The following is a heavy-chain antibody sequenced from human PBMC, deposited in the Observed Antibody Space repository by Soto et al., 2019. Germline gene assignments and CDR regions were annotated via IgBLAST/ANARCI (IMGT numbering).Heavy chain of an antibody. CDR1: GGSISSSSYY. CDR3: ARHLVVVPAAMIQGGYFDY. CDR2: IYYSGST. J-gene: IGHJ4*02. V-gene: IGHV4-39*01. D-gene: IGHD2-2*01. Sequence: SETLSLTCTVSGGSISSSSYYWGWIRQPPGKGLEWIGSIYYSGSTYYNPSLKSRVTISVDTSKNQFSLKLSSLTAADTAVYYCARHLVVVPAAMIQGGYFDYWGQGTLVTVSS.